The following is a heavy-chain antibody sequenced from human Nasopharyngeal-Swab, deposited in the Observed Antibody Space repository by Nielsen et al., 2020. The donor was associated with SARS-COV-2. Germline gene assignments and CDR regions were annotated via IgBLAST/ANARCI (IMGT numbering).Heavy chain of an antibody. CDR2: IKSKTDGGTT. Sequence: GGSLRLSCAASGFTFSNAWMSWVRQAPGKGLEGVGRIKSKTDGGTTDYAAPVKGRFTISRDDSKNTLYLQMNSLKTEDTAVYYCTTDSMYYYDSSGYYSNLRYFDYWGQGTLVTVSS. CDR1: GFTFSNAW. J-gene: IGHJ4*02. D-gene: IGHD3-22*01. V-gene: IGHV3-15*01. CDR3: TTDSMYYYDSSGYYSNLRYFDY.